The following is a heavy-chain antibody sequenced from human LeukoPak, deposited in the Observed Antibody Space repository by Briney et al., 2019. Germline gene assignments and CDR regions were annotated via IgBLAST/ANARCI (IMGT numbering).Heavy chain of an antibody. V-gene: IGHV4-39*01. CDR1: GGSISSSSYY. CDR2: IYYSGST. J-gene: IGHJ4*02. Sequence: PSETLSLTCTVSGGSISSSSYYWGWIRQPPGKGLEWIGSIYYSGSTNNNPSLKSRVTISVDTSKNQFSLKLSSVTAADTAVYYCARHRTMFGYFAGEFDYWGQGTLVTVSS. CDR3: ARHRTMFGYFAGEFDY. D-gene: IGHD3-10*02.